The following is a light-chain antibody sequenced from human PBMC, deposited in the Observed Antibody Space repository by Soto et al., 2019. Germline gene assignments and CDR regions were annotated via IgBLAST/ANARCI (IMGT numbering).Light chain of an antibody. CDR1: QSISNY. Sequence: DMEMTQSPSSLSASVGDRVTITCRASQSISNYLNSYQHKPGKVPKLLIYAASSLQSGVPTRFIGSGTGTDFTLTINSLQPEDFAPYYCQQSYGTALTFGGGTKTEIK. CDR2: AAS. J-gene: IGKJ4*02. CDR3: QQSYGTALT. V-gene: IGKV1-39*01.